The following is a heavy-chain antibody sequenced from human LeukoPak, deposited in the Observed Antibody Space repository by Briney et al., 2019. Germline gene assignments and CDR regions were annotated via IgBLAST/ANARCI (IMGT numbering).Heavy chain of an antibody. CDR3: ARTPNKGGYNSTPFDY. D-gene: IGHD5-24*01. Sequence: GESLKISCAGSGYTFITYWIGWVRQMPGKGLEWMGIIYPGDSDTRYSPSFQGQVTISADKSISTAYLQWSSLKASDTAMYYCARTPNKGGYNSTPFDYWGQGTLVTVSS. V-gene: IGHV5-51*01. CDR2: IYPGDSDT. CDR1: GYTFITYW. J-gene: IGHJ4*02.